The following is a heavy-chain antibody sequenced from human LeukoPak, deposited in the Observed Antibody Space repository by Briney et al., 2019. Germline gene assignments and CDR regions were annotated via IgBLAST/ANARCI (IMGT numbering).Heavy chain of an antibody. CDR1: GFTFSSYA. CDR3: ARDRAVATSHYFAY. Sequence: GGSLRLSCAASGFTFSSYAMHWVRQAPGKGLEWVAVISYDGSNKYYADSVKGRFTISRDNSKNTLYLQMNSLRAEDTAVYYCARDRAVATSHYFAYRGQGTLVTVSS. J-gene: IGHJ4*02. D-gene: IGHD5-12*01. CDR2: ISYDGSNK. V-gene: IGHV3-30-3*01.